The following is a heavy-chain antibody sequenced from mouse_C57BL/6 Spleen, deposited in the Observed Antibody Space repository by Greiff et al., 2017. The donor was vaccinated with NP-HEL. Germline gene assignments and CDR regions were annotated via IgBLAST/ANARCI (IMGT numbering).Heavy chain of an antibody. V-gene: IGHV5-6*02. CDR3: ARHDWYDWYFDV. CDR2: ISSGGSYT. CDR1: GFTFSSYG. J-gene: IGHJ1*03. Sequence: EVKLVESGGDLVKPGGSLKLSCAASGFTFSSYGMSWVRQTPDKRLEWVATISSGGSYTYYPDSVKGRFTISRDNAKNTLYLQMSSLKSEDTAMYYCARHDWYDWYFDVWGTGTTVTVSS. D-gene: IGHD2-14*01.